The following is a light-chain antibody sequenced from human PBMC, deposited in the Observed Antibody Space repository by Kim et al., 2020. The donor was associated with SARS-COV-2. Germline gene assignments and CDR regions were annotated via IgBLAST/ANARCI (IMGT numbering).Light chain of an antibody. CDR2: AVT. V-gene: IGLV2-14*01. Sequence: QSALTQPASVSGSPGQSITISCTGTSNDIGDYNYVSWYQHHPGKPPKLMIYAVTNRPSGVSNRFSGSKSGNTASLTISGLQAEDEADYYCSSYTSILTVVFGGGTQLTVL. CDR3: SSYTSILTVV. J-gene: IGLJ3*02. CDR1: SNDIGDYNY.